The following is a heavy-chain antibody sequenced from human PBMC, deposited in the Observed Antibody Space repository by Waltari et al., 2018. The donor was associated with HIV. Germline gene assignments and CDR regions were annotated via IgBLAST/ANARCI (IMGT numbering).Heavy chain of an antibody. J-gene: IGHJ4*02. CDR2: ISSSGSAR. Sequence: QVLLVESGGDLVKSGGSLRLSCAASGFTFSDSYMSWIRQAPGKGLEWVSYISSSGSARFYADAVKGRFTISRDNAKNSLYLQMNSLRAEDTAVYYCARVDSGYYYCDYWGQGTLVTVSS. CDR1: GFTFSDSY. V-gene: IGHV3-11*01. CDR3: ARVDSGYYYCDY. D-gene: IGHD6-25*01.